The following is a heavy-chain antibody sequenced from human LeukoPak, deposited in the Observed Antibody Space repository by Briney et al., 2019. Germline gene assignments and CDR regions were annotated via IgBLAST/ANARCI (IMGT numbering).Heavy chain of an antibody. J-gene: IGHJ4*02. CDR3: ARGALLWFGAKMEYYFDS. CDR1: DDSITMYY. Sequence: SETLSLTCSVSDDSITMYYWTWIRQPPGKGLEWIGFSSYNGNTNYNPSLKSRVTISVDMSKNQFSLRLTSVTAADTAVYYCARGALLWFGAKMEYYFDSWGQGTPLTVSS. V-gene: IGHV4-59*01. CDR2: SSYNGNT. D-gene: IGHD3-10*01.